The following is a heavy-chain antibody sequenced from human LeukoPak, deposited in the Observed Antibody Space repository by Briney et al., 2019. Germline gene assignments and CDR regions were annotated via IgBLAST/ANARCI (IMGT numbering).Heavy chain of an antibody. J-gene: IGHJ3*02. V-gene: IGHV3-74*01. CDR2: IISDGSTT. D-gene: IGHD4-17*01. CDR3: ARAGYGDLDDAFGI. Sequence: PGGSLRLSCAASGFTFSIYWMHWVRQAPGKGLVWVSRIISDGSTTSSADSVKGRFTISRDNAKNTLYLQMNSLRAEDTAVYYCARAGYGDLDDAFGIWGQGTMVTVSS. CDR1: GFTFSIYW.